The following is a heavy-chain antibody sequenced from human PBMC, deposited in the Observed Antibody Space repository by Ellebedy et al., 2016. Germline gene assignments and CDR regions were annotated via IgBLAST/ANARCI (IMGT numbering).Heavy chain of an antibody. D-gene: IGHD5-18*01. CDR3: ARRGGYSYGYNWFDP. V-gene: IGHV5-51*01. J-gene: IGHJ5*02. CDR1: GYSFTKFW. CDR2: IYPGDSDT. Sequence: GESLKISCRGSGYSFTKFWIGWVRQMPGKGLEWMGIIYPGDSDTRYSPSFQGQVTISADKSISTAYLQWSSLKASDTAMYYCARRGGYSYGYNWFDPWGQGTLVTVSS.